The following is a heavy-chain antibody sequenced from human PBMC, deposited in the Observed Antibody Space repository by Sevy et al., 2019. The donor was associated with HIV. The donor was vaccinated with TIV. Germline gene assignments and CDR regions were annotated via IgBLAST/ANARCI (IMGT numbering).Heavy chain of an antibody. J-gene: IGHJ4*02. CDR2: IKPDGSKK. D-gene: IGHD6-13*01. CDR1: GFTFSIYW. Sequence: GGSLRLSCAASGFTFSIYWMTWVRQAPGKGLEWVANIKPDGSKKCYVDSVKGRVTISRDNAENSLYLQMNSLRPEDTAVYYCARAIALADSYWGQGTQVTVSS. CDR3: ARAIALADSY. V-gene: IGHV3-7*01.